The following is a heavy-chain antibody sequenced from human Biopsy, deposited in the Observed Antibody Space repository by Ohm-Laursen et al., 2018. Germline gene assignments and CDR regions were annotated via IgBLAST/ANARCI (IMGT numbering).Heavy chain of an antibody. CDR3: ARGYSRRVSIFEASIYWFDT. V-gene: IGHV1-8*01. J-gene: IGHJ5*02. CDR1: GYSFSTYD. D-gene: IGHD6-6*01. Sequence: ASVKVSCKASGYSFSTYDVNWVRQERGQGLEWMGWMIPSSGKTGYAQRFQGRVTLTMNTSISTAYMELSGLRSEDTAVYFCARGYSRRVSIFEASIYWFDTWGQETLVTVSS. CDR2: MIPSSGKT.